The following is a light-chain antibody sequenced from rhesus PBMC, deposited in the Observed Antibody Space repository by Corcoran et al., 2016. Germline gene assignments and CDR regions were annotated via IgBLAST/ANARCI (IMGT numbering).Light chain of an antibody. CDR1: QSLLHRNGNTH. V-gene: IGKV2-72*01. J-gene: IGKJ4*01. Sequence: DIVLTQTPLSLPITPGESASISCRSSQSLLHRNGNTHLHWLLQKPGQSPQLLIYGGSKGAPGVPVRFSGSGSGTYFTLKISKVEADDVGVYYGVQLVAFPITFGGGTKVEIK. CDR3: VQLVAFPIT. CDR2: GGS.